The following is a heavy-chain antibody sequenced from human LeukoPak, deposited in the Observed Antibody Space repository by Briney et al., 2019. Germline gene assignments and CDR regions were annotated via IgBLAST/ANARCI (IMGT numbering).Heavy chain of an antibody. V-gene: IGHV3-23*01. Sequence: QPGGSLRLSCAASGFTFSSYAMSWVRQAPGKGLEWVSAISGSGGSTYYADSMKGRFTISRDNSKNTLYLQMNSLRAEDTAVYYCAKHSGSYYTAFDYWGQGTLVTVSS. J-gene: IGHJ4*02. D-gene: IGHD1-26*01. CDR1: GFTFSSYA. CDR2: ISGSGGST. CDR3: AKHSGSYYTAFDY.